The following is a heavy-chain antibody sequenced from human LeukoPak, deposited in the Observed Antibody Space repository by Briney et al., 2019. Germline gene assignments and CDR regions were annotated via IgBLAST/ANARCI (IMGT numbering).Heavy chain of an antibody. D-gene: IGHD6-19*01. Sequence: GGSLRPSCAASGFTFSSYSMNWVRQAPGKGLEWVSSISSSSSYIYYADSVKGRFTISRDNSQNTLSLQMNSLRAEDTAVYYCVKDGDDSGWYYFDYWGQGTLVTVSS. CDR1: GFTFSSYS. V-gene: IGHV3-21*01. CDR3: VKDGDDSGWYYFDY. J-gene: IGHJ4*02. CDR2: ISSSSSYI.